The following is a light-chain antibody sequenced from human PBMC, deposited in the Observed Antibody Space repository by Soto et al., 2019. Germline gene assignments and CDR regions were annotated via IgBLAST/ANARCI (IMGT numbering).Light chain of an antibody. V-gene: IGLV2-14*03. CDR3: CSYTTSNTRQIV. CDR1: SSDVGGYNY. CDR2: DVT. Sequence: QSVLTQPASVSGSPGQSITISCTGTSSDVGGYNYVSRYQQQPGKAPKFMIYDVTNRPSGVSNRFSGSKSGNTASLTISGLQAEEEADYYCCSYTTSNTRQIVFGTGTKVTVL. J-gene: IGLJ1*01.